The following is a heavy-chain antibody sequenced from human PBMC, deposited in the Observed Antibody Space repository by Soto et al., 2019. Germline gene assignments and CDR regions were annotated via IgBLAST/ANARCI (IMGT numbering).Heavy chain of an antibody. V-gene: IGHV4-34*01. D-gene: IGHD1-26*01. J-gene: IGHJ5*02. CDR1: GGSFSGYY. Sequence: SETLSLTCAVYGGSFSGYYWSWIRQPPGKGLEWIGEINHSGSTYYNPSLKSRVTISVDTSKNQFSLKLSSVTAADTAVYYCATQEVGGSYVYTFDPWGQGTLVTVSS. CDR2: INHSGST. CDR3: ATQEVGGSYVYTFDP.